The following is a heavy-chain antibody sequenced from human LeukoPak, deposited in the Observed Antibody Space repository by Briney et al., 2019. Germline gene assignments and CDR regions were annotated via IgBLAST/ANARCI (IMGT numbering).Heavy chain of an antibody. CDR1: GYTFTGYY. Sequence: ASVKVSCKASGYTFTGYYMHWVRQAPGQGLEWMGWINPNSGGTNYAQKFQGRVTMTRDTSISTAYMELSRLRSDDTAVYYCARGKLWQQLPPYFAYWGQGTLVTVSS. J-gene: IGHJ4*02. CDR2: INPNSGGT. CDR3: ARGKLWQQLPPYFAY. V-gene: IGHV1-2*02. D-gene: IGHD6-13*01.